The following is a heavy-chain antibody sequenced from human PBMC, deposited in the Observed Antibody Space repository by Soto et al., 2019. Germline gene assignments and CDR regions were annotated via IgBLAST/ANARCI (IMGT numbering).Heavy chain of an antibody. J-gene: IGHJ3*02. D-gene: IGHD2-2*01. V-gene: IGHV1-2*02. CDR3: ATGYCSSTSCFGAFDI. Sequence: ASVKVSCKASGYTFTGYYMHWVRQAPGQGLEWMGWINPNSGGTNYAQKFQGRVTMTRDTSISTAYMELSRLRSDDTAVYYCATGYCSSTSCFGAFDIWGQGTMVTVSS. CDR2: INPNSGGT. CDR1: GYTFTGYY.